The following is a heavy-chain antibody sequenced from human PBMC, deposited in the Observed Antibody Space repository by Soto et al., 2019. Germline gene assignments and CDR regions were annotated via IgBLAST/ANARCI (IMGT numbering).Heavy chain of an antibody. CDR1: GGSFSSYV. CDR3: AYRGPSMIVADRVED. J-gene: IGHJ4*02. Sequence: QVQLVQSGAAVKKPGSSVKVSCKASGGSFSSYVMNWVRQAPGQGLEWMGGILPLFGTTNYAQQFRGRVTITADESTSTAYMELTGLRSEDTDIYYCAYRGPSMIVADRVEDWGQGTLVTVSS. CDR2: ILPLFGTT. V-gene: IGHV1-69*01. D-gene: IGHD3-22*01.